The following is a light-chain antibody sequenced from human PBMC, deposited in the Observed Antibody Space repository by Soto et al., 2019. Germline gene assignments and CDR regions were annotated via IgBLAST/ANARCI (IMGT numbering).Light chain of an antibody. CDR3: ATWDDTLRTWV. CDR1: NSNIGTNA. CDR2: NNN. J-gene: IGLJ3*02. V-gene: IGLV1-44*01. Sequence: QPVLTQPPSASGTPGQRVTISCSGSNSNIGTNAVNWYQQIPGTAPKLLIYNNNQRPSGVPDRFSGSKSGTSASLAISGLQSEDEADYPCATWDDTLRTWVFGGGTKLTVL.